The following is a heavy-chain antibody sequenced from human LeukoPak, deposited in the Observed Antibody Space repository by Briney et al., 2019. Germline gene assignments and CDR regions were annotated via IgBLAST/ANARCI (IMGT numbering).Heavy chain of an antibody. V-gene: IGHV4-34*01. CDR2: INHSGST. J-gene: IGHJ6*02. D-gene: IGHD2-2*01. Sequence: SETLSLTCAVYGGSFSGYYWSWIRQPPGKGLEWIGEINHSGSTNYNPSLKSRVTISVDTSKNQFSLKLSSVTAADTAVYYCARSCSSTSCLRDYYYYGMDVWGQGTTVTVSS. CDR1: GGSFSGYY. CDR3: ARSCSSTSCLRDYYYYGMDV.